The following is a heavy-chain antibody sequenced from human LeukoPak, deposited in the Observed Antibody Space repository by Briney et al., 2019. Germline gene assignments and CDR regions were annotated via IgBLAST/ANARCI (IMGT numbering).Heavy chain of an antibody. J-gene: IGHJ4*02. CDR1: GFTFSSYA. V-gene: IGHV3-30-3*01. CDR3: AREGITIFGVVIPFDY. Sequence: GGSLRLSCAASGFTFSSYAMHWVRQAPGKGLEWVAVISYDGSNKYYADSVKGRFTISRDNSKNTLYLQINSLRAEDTAVYYCAREGITIFGVVIPFDYWGQGTLVTVSS. CDR2: ISYDGSNK. D-gene: IGHD3-3*01.